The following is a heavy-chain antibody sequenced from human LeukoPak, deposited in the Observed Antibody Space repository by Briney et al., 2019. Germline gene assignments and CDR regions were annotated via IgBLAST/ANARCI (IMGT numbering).Heavy chain of an antibody. D-gene: IGHD2-2*01. J-gene: IGHJ3*01. CDR1: GFTFSTSW. Sequence: GGSLRLSCAASGFTFSTSWMTWVRQAPGKGLDWLGNINPDGSTINYVDSVKGRFTISRDNAKNSLYLQMNSLRAEDTAVYYCARPRYCSSISCYFHAFDVWGQGTMVTVSS. V-gene: IGHV3-7*01. CDR3: ARPRYCSSISCYFHAFDV. CDR2: INPDGSTI.